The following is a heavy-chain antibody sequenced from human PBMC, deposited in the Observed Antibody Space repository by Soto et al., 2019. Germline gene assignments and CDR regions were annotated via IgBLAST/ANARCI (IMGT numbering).Heavy chain of an antibody. CDR3: AHSVVAGLGYYFDY. Sequence: QITLKESGPTLVKPTQTLTLTCTFSGFSLSSTRVAVGWIRQPPGKALEWLALIYWDDDKRYSPFLKSRLTIPKDTSKTQVVLTKTNMDPVETATYYCAHSVVAGLGYYFDYWGQGTLVTVSS. J-gene: IGHJ4*02. D-gene: IGHD6-19*01. CDR2: IYWDDDK. V-gene: IGHV2-5*02. CDR1: GFSLSSTRVA.